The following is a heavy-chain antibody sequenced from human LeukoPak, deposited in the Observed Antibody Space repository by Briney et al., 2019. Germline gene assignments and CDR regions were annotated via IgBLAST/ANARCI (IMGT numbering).Heavy chain of an antibody. D-gene: IGHD3-3*01. CDR1: GGSFSGYY. CDR2: INHSGST. Sequence: SETLSLTCAVYGGSFSGYYWSWIRQPPGKGLEWIGEINHSGSTNYNPSLKSRVTISVDTSKNQFSLKLSSVTAADTAVYYCARERRGTIFGVVTRGRYYYMDVWGKGTTVTVSS. CDR3: ARERRGTIFGVVTRGRYYYMDV. J-gene: IGHJ6*03. V-gene: IGHV4-34*01.